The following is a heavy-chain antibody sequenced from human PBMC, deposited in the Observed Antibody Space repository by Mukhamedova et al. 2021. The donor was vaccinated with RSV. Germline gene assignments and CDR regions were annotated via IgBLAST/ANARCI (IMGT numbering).Heavy chain of an antibody. CDR2: VYYTGTT. D-gene: IGHD6-25*01. CDR3: ARGTYNSAIDY. J-gene: IGHJ4*01. Sequence: GSVYYTGTTYYSPSFKSRVTISMDTPKNQFSLRLSSVTAADTAVYFCARGTYNSAIDYWVRGNLVLVSP. V-gene: IGHV4-38-2*02.